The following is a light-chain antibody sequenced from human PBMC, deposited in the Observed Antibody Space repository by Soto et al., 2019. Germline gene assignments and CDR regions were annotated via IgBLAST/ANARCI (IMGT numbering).Light chain of an antibody. CDR3: QSYDSSRSGHVV. CDR1: SSNIGAGYG. V-gene: IGLV1-40*01. Sequence: QSVLTQPPSVSGAPGQRVTISCTGSSSNIGAGYGVHWYQQLPGTAPKLLIYGNTNRPSGVPDRFSGSKSGTSASLAITGLQAEDEADYYCQSYDSSRSGHVVFGGGTKVTVL. J-gene: IGLJ2*01. CDR2: GNT.